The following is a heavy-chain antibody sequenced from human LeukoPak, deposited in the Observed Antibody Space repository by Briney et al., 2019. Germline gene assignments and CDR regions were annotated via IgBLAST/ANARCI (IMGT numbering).Heavy chain of an antibody. CDR1: GFTFSSYA. Sequence: GGSLRLSCAASGFTFSSYAMSWVRQAPGKGLEWVSYISSSSSTIYYADSVKGRFTISRDNAKKSLYLQMNSLRAEDTAVYYCARAPFGRPTDWYFALRGRGTLVTVSS. V-gene: IGHV3-48*01. D-gene: IGHD3-10*01. CDR2: ISSSSSTI. CDR3: ARAPFGRPTDWYFAL. J-gene: IGHJ2*01.